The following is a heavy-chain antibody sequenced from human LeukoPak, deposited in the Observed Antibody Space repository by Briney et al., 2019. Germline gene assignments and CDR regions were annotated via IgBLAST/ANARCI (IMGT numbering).Heavy chain of an antibody. CDR1: GFTVSSNY. CDR2: IYSGGST. CDR3: ARDVRSGYYKDYYGMDV. Sequence: GGSLRLSCAASGFTVSSNYMSWVRQAPGKGLEWVSVIYSGGSTYYADSVKGRFTISRDNSKNTPYLQMNSLRAEDTAVYYCARDVRSGYYKDYYGMDVWGQGTTVTVSS. D-gene: IGHD3-3*01. J-gene: IGHJ6*02. V-gene: IGHV3-53*01.